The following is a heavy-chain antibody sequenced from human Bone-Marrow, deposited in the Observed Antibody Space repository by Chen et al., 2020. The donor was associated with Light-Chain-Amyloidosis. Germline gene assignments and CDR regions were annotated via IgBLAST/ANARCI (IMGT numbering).Heavy chain of an antibody. V-gene: IGHV5-51*01. D-gene: IGHD2-21*02. CDR1: GYSFTSYW. CDR3: ARGVGLAYCGGDCYRLDY. J-gene: IGHJ4*02. Sequence: EVQLVQSGAEVKKPGESLKISCKGSGYSFTSYWIGWVRQMPGKGLEWMGIIYPGDSYTRYSPSFQGQVTISADKSISTAYLQWSSLKASDTAMYYCARGVGLAYCGGDCYRLDYWGQGTLVTVSS. CDR2: IYPGDSYT.